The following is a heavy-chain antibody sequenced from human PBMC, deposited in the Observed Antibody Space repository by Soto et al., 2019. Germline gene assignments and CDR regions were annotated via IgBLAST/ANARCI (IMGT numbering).Heavy chain of an antibody. V-gene: IGHV4-30-4*01. CDR2: IYYSGTT. CDR1: GGSISSGNYY. D-gene: IGHD4-17*01. Sequence: QVQLQESGPGLVKPSQTLSLTCTVSGGSISSGNYYWSWIRQHPGNGLAWVWSIYYSGTTYYNPSLQSRVTIYLGTSRTQFSLTLSSVTAAHTAAYYCARADYGDLRVGHFWGQGTLVTVSS. CDR3: ARADYGDLRVGHF. J-gene: IGHJ4*02.